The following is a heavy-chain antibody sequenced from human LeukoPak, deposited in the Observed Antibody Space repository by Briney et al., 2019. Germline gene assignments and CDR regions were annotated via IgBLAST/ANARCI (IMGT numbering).Heavy chain of an antibody. CDR1: GFTFSRYW. CDR3: ARDLLAVAATGIGFDY. Sequence: GGSLRLSCAASGFTFSRYWMSWVRQAPGKGLECVANMKQDGSEKYYVDSVRGRFTISRDNAKNSLYLQMNSLRAEDTAVYYCARDLLAVAATGIGFDYWGQGTLVTVSS. D-gene: IGHD6-19*01. CDR2: MKQDGSEK. J-gene: IGHJ4*02. V-gene: IGHV3-7*01.